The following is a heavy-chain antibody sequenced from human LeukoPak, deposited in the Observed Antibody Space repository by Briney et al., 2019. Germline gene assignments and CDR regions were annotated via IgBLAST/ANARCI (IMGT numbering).Heavy chain of an antibody. CDR2: IKQDGSDK. CDR1: GFTFSTHW. D-gene: IGHD5-18*01. CDR3: ARGIQLWNGDY. V-gene: IGHV3-7*01. J-gene: IGHJ4*02. Sequence: PGGSLRLSCAAPGFTFSTHWMTWVRQAPGKGLEWVATIKQDGSDKYYVDSVKGRLTISRDNANNSLYLQMNSLRSEDTAVYYCARGIQLWNGDYWGQGTLVTVSS.